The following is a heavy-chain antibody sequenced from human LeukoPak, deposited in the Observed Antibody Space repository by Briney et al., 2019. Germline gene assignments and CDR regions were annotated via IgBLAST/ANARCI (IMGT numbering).Heavy chain of an antibody. Sequence: QTGGSLRLSCAASGXTFSNYAVSWVRQAPGKGLEWVSLISDSGSSTYYADSVKGRFTISRDNSKNTLYLQMNSLRAEDTAVYYCARYSGSYWDFDYWGQGTLVTVSS. CDR2: ISDSGSST. D-gene: IGHD1-26*01. J-gene: IGHJ4*02. CDR1: GXTFSNYA. CDR3: ARYSGSYWDFDY. V-gene: IGHV3-23*01.